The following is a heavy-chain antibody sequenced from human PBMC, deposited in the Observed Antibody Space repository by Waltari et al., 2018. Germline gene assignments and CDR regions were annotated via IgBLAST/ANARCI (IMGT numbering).Heavy chain of an antibody. Sequence: EVQLVESGGGLVQPGGSLRLSCAASGFTFSSYWMSWVRQAPGKGLEWVANIKQDGSEKYYVDSVKGRFTISRDNAKNSLYLQMNSLRAEDTAVYYCARGGYYDSTALGIWGQGTMVTVSS. CDR2: IKQDGSEK. CDR1: GFTFSSYW. V-gene: IGHV3-7*01. CDR3: ARGGYYDSTALGI. D-gene: IGHD3-22*01. J-gene: IGHJ3*02.